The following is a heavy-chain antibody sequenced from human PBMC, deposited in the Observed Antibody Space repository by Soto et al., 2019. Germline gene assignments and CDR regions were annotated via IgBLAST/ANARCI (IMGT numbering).Heavy chain of an antibody. Sequence: ASVKVSCKASGYTFTSYGISWVRQAPGQGLEWMGWISAYNGNTNYAQKLQGRVTMTTDTSTSTAYMELRSLRSDDTAVYYCAREGDILTGYYYYYGKDVWGQGATVTVSS. V-gene: IGHV1-18*01. D-gene: IGHD3-9*01. CDR2: ISAYNGNT. J-gene: IGHJ6*02. CDR3: AREGDILTGYYYYYGKDV. CDR1: GYTFTSYG.